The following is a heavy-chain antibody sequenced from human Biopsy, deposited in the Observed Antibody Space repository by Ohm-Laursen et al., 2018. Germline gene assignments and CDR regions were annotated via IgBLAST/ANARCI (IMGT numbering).Heavy chain of an antibody. Sequence: GTLSLTCAVYGESFNGYYWSWIRQTPGKGLEWIGEINHSGRTNYNSSLKSRVTISADTSKNQFSLRLSSVTAADTAVYYCALGGGSYVNFDYWGQGTLVTVSS. CDR3: ALGGGSYVNFDY. D-gene: IGHD1-26*01. J-gene: IGHJ4*02. CDR2: INHSGRT. CDR1: GESFNGYY. V-gene: IGHV4-34*01.